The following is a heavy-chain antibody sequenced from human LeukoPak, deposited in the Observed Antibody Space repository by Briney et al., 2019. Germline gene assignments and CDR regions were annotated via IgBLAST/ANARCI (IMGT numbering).Heavy chain of an antibody. Sequence: ASVKVSCKASGYTFTKYYMNWVRQAPGQGLEWMGIMHPTGDSTNYAQKFQGRVTLTRDTSTGTFYMELSSLTSEDTAVYYCARHDFDLPMIYSFFVHWGQRMLLSFSS. V-gene: IGHV1-46*01. CDR2: MHPTGDST. CDR3: ARHDFDLPMIYSFFVH. CDR1: GYTFTKYY. J-gene: IGHJ1*01. D-gene: IGHD3-3*01.